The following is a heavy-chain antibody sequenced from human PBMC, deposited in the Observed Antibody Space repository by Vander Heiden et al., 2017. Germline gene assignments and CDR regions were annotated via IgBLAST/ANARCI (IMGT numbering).Heavy chain of an antibody. D-gene: IGHD1-26*01. CDR3: AKSAGSYLGHFDY. CDR2: ISDDGTNK. V-gene: IGHV3-30*18. J-gene: IGHJ4*02. Sequence: QVQLVESGGGVVQPGRSLGLSCAAPGLPFSDYGMHWVRQAPGKGLEWVALISDDGTNKYFADSVKGRFTISRDNSKNTLYMQMNSLRAEDTAVYYCAKSAGSYLGHFDYWGQGTLVTVSS. CDR1: GLPFSDYG.